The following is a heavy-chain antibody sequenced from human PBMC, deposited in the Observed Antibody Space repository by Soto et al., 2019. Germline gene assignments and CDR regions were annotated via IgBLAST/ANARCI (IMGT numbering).Heavy chain of an antibody. V-gene: IGHV4-59*08. J-gene: IGHJ4*02. CDR1: GGSISGYY. CDR2: IYSSGNT. CDR3: ARLACSTTRCFTYFDY. Sequence: SETLSLTCTVSGGSISGYYWTWIRQPPGKGLEWIGYIYSSGNTNYNPSLQSRVTISVGTSKNQFSLKLSSVTAADTAVYYCARLACSTTRCFTYFDYWGQGALVTVSS. D-gene: IGHD2-2*02.